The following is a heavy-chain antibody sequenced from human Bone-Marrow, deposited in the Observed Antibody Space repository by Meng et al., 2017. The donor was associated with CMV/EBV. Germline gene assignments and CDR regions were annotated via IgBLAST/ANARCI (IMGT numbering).Heavy chain of an antibody. V-gene: IGHV1-69*05. CDR3: ARLIGAVYGMDV. D-gene: IGHD1-26*01. J-gene: IGHJ6*02. Sequence: SVKVSCKASGGTFSSYAISWVRQAPGQGLEWMGGIIPIFGTAYYAQKFQGRVTITTDESTSTAYMELSSLRSEDTAVDYCARLIGAVYGMDVWGQGTTVTVSS. CDR2: IIPIFGTA. CDR1: GGTFSSYA.